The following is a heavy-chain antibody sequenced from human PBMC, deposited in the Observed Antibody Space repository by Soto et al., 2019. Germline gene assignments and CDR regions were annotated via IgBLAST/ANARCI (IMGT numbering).Heavy chain of an antibody. CDR3: ARQETELLHVYYFDY. V-gene: IGHV4-59*08. CDR1: GGSISRYY. J-gene: IGHJ4*02. D-gene: IGHD1-26*01. CDR2: IYYSGST. Sequence: QVQLQASGPGLEKPSETLSLTCTVSGGSISRYYWSWIRQPPGKGLECIGYIYYSGSTKYNPSIKSPVTIEVDTSKNQFSLKLSSVTAADTAVYYCARQETELLHVYYFDYWGQGTLVTVSS.